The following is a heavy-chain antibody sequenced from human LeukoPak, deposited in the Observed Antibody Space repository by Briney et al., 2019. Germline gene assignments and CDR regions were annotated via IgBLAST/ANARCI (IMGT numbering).Heavy chain of an antibody. CDR2: INPNSGGT. CDR1: GYTCTGYY. Sequence: ASVKVSCKASGYTCTGYYMHWVRQAPGQGLEWMGWINPNSGGTNYAQKFQGRVPMTRDTSISTAYMELSRLRSDDTAVYYCARNYYDSSGYYYWGQGTLVTVSS. D-gene: IGHD3-22*01. J-gene: IGHJ4*02. CDR3: ARNYYDSSGYYY. V-gene: IGHV1-2*02.